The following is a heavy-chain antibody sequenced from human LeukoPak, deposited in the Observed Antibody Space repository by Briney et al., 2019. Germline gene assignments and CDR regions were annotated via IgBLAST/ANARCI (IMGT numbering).Heavy chain of an antibody. D-gene: IGHD2-8*01. Sequence: PSETLSLTCAVYGGFFSGYYWSWICQPPGKGLEWIGEINHSGSTNYNPSLKSRVTISVDTSKNQFSLKLSSVTAADTAVYYCARGPYCTNGVCYRVMDVWGKGTTVTVSS. J-gene: IGHJ6*03. V-gene: IGHV4-34*01. CDR2: INHSGST. CDR3: ARGPYCTNGVCYRVMDV. CDR1: GGFFSGYY.